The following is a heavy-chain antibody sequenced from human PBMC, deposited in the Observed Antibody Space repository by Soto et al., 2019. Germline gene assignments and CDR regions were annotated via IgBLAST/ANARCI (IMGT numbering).Heavy chain of an antibody. CDR2: IYWDDDK. CDR3: ARKNYGDYPTDY. V-gene: IGHV2-5*02. CDR1: GFSLSTRGVG. Sequence: QITLKESGPTLVKPTQTLTLTCTFSGFSLSTRGVGVGWIRQPPGKALEWLAVIYWDDDKRYSPSLQSRLTITKDTSKHQVVLTMTNMDPVDTATYYCARKNYGDYPTDYWGQGTLVTVSS. D-gene: IGHD4-17*01. J-gene: IGHJ4*02.